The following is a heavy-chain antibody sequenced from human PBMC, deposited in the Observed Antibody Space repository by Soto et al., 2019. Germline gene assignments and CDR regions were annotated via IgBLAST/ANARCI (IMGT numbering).Heavy chain of an antibody. V-gene: IGHV3-72*01. Sequence: EVQLVESGGGLVQPGGSLRLSCAASGFTFSDHYMDWVRQAPGKGLEWVGRSKNKAGSYTTEYAASVKGRFTISRDGSKNSLLLQMNSLKTEDTAVYYCTVWGSGNDFGAAWGQGILVTVSS. CDR3: TVWGSGNDFGAA. CDR2: SKNKAGSYTT. D-gene: IGHD3-10*01. CDR1: GFTFSDHY. J-gene: IGHJ4*02.